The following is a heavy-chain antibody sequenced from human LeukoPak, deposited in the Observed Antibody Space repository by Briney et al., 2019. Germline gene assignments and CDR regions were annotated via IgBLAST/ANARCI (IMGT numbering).Heavy chain of an antibody. CDR3: AREGLWFGELPYYYYYMDV. D-gene: IGHD3-10*01. J-gene: IGHJ6*03. Sequence: GGSLRLSCAASGFTFSDHYMDWVRQAPGKGLEWVGRTRNKANSYTTEYAASVKGRFTISRDDSKNSLYLQMNSLKTEDTAVYYCAREGLWFGELPYYYYYMDVWGKGTTVTISS. CDR1: GFTFSDHY. V-gene: IGHV3-72*01. CDR2: TRNKANSYTT.